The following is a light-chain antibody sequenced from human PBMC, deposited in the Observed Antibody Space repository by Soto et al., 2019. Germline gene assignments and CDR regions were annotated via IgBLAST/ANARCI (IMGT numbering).Light chain of an antibody. CDR2: KAS. CDR3: QQYTNYPLT. CDR1: QSVSTW. J-gene: IGKJ4*01. V-gene: IGKV1-5*03. Sequence: SQMTQSPSTLSASVGDRVIISCRASQSVSTWLAWYQQKPGIAPKLLIYKASTLESGVPSRLSGSGSWAESTLTISSLQPDDCATYYCQQYTNYPLTFGGGTKVEIK.